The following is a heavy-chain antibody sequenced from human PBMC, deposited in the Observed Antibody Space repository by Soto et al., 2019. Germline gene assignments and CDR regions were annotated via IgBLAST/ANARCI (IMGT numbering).Heavy chain of an antibody. CDR1: GGSVSCGSYY. V-gene: IGHV4-61*01. D-gene: IGHD5-18*01. J-gene: IGHJ4*02. CDR3: ARECRDGYSYAADY. Sequence: PSETLSLTCTVSGGSVSCGSYYWSWIRQPPGKGLEWIGYIYYSGSTNYNPSLKSRVTISVDTSKNQFSLKLSSVTAADTAVYYCARECRDGYSYAADYWGQGTLVTVSS. CDR2: IYYSGST.